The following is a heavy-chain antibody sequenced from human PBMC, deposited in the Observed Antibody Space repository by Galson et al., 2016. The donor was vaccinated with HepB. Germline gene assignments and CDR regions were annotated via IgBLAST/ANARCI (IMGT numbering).Heavy chain of an antibody. D-gene: IGHD3-22*01. CDR3: VRGDYDSSSFVGDQ. V-gene: IGHV3-21*01. J-gene: IGHJ4*02. Sequence: SLRLSCAASGFAFHTYSMNWVRQSPAKGLEWVSSISRSRANIYYADPARGRFTISRDNAKNSLFLQMNSLRAEDTAVYYCVRGDYDSSSFVGDQWGQGTLVTVSS. CDR2: ISRSRANI. CDR1: GFAFHTYS.